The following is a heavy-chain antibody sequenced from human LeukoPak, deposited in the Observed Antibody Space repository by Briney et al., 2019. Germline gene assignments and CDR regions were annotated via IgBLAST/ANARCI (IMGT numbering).Heavy chain of an antibody. CDR2: IYHSGST. CDR1: GGSISSSNW. V-gene: IGHV4-4*02. J-gene: IGHJ4*02. Sequence: SETLSLTCAVSGGSISSSNWWSWVRQPPGKGLEWIGEIYHSGSTNYNPSLQGRVTISVDKSKNQFSLKLSSVTAADTAVYYRASPSQNDYWGQGTLVTVSS. CDR3: ASPSQNDY.